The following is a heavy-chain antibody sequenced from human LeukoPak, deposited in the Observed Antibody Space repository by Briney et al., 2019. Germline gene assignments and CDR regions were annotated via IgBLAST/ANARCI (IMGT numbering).Heavy chain of an antibody. Sequence: SVKVSCTASGGTFSSYAISWVRQAPGQGLEWMGGIIPIFGTANYAQKFQGRVTITADESTSTAYMELSSLRSEDTAVYYCARPAGYYYDSSGYLDYWGQGTLVTVSS. V-gene: IGHV1-69*13. CDR2: IIPIFGTA. CDR3: ARPAGYYYDSSGYLDY. J-gene: IGHJ4*02. CDR1: GGTFSSYA. D-gene: IGHD3-22*01.